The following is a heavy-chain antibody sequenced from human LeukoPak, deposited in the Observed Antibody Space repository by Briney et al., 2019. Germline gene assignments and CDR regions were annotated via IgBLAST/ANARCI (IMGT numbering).Heavy chain of an antibody. Sequence: GGSLRLSCAASGFTFSNYPMTWVRQAPGKGLEWVSAISDGGTSTKYAGSVKGRFTISRDNSKNTLYLRMNSLRAEDTAVYYCAKRGFGYYFDYWGQGTLVTVSS. CDR2: ISDGGTST. D-gene: IGHD3-10*01. CDR1: GFTFSNYP. V-gene: IGHV3-23*01. J-gene: IGHJ4*02. CDR3: AKRGFGYYFDY.